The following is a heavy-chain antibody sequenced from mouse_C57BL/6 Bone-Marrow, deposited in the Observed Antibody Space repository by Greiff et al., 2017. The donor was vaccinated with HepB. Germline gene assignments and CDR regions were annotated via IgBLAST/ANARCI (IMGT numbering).Heavy chain of an antibody. CDR2: ISDGGSYT. CDR1: GFTFSSYA. CDR3: ASDSSGYGAY. J-gene: IGHJ3*01. D-gene: IGHD3-2*02. Sequence: DVMLVESGGGLVKPGGSLKLSCAASGFTFSSYAMSWVHQTPEKRLEWVATISDGGSYTYYPDNVKGRFTISRDNAKNNLYLQMSHLKSEDTAMYYCASDSSGYGAYWGQGTLVTVSA. V-gene: IGHV5-4*03.